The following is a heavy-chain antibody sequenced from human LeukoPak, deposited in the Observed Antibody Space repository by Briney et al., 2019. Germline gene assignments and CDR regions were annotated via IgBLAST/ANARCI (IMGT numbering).Heavy chain of an antibody. CDR3: ARAGRGLAASD. CDR1: GFTFSNSA. J-gene: IGHJ4*02. Sequence: GGSLRLSCAASGFTFSNSAMYWVRQAPGKGLEWVAIIWYDGSNKYYADSVKGRFTISRDNSEKTVYLQMSSLRAEDTAVYYCARAGRGLAASDWGQGTLVTVSS. D-gene: IGHD3/OR15-3a*01. V-gene: IGHV3-33*07. CDR2: IWYDGSNK.